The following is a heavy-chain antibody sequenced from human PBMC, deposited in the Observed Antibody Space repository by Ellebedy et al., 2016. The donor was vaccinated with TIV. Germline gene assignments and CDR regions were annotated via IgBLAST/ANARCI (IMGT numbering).Heavy chain of an antibody. J-gene: IGHJ5*02. CDR2: ISAYNGNT. D-gene: IGHD6-13*01. CDR1: GYTFTSYG. V-gene: IGHV1-18*01. CDR3: ARGLRYSTKLYNWFDP. Sequence: ASVKVSCXASGYTFTSYGISWVRQAPGQGLEWMGWISAYNGNTNYAQKLQGRVTMTTDTSTSTAYMELRSLRSDDTAVYYCARGLRYSTKLYNWFDPWGQGTLVTVSS.